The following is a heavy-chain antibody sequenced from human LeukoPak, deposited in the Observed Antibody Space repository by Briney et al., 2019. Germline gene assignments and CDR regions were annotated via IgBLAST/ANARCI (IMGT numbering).Heavy chain of an antibody. CDR1: GITFSDTW. Sequence: GGSLRLSCAASGITFSDTWMSWVRRAPGKGLEWVARIQSIVNGGTTDYAAPVKGRFTVSRDDSKDMVFLQMNSLETEDTAVYYCTTDFAIVVVPATGYWGQGTLVTVSS. J-gene: IGHJ4*02. D-gene: IGHD2-2*01. V-gene: IGHV3-15*01. CDR3: TTDFAIVVVPATGY. CDR2: IQSIVNGGTT.